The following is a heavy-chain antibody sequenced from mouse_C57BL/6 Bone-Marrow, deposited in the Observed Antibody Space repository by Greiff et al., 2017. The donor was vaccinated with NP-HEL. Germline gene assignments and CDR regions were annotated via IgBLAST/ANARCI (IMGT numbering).Heavy chain of an antibody. CDR3: TRAYYSNDVRFAY. D-gene: IGHD2-5*01. Sequence: VQLQQSGAELVRPGASVTLSCKASGYTFTDYEMHWVKQTPVHGLEWIGAIDPETGGTAYNQKFKGKAILTADKSSSTAYMELRSLTSEDSAVYYCTRAYYSNDVRFAYWGQGTLVTVSA. V-gene: IGHV1-15*01. CDR2: IDPETGGT. CDR1: GYTFTDYE. J-gene: IGHJ3*01.